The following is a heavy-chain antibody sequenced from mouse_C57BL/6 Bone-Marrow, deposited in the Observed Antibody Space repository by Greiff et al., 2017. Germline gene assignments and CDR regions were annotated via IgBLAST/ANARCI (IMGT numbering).Heavy chain of an antibody. Sequence: QVQLQQPGPELVRPGPSVKLSCKASGYPFTSSWRPWVKQRPGQGLEWIGVIDPSDSYTNYTQKFKGKATLTVATSSGTAYMRLSSLASEDAAVYCCARGLVGSRFAYWGQGTLVTVSA. CDR3: ARGLVGSRFAY. D-gene: IGHD1-1*01. V-gene: IGHV1-59*01. CDR2: IDPSDSYT. J-gene: IGHJ3*01. CDR1: GYPFTSSW.